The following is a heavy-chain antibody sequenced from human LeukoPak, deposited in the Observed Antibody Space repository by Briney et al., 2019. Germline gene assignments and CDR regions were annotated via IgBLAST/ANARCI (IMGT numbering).Heavy chain of an antibody. Sequence: SETLSLTCTVSGGSISSYYWSWIRQPPGKGLEWIGYIYYSGSTNYNPSLKSRVTIPVDTSKNQFSLKLSSVTAADTAVYYCARLPGPYYDILTGYYNPHYYFDYWGQGTLVTASS. J-gene: IGHJ4*02. CDR1: GGSISSYY. CDR2: IYYSGST. D-gene: IGHD3-9*01. CDR3: ARLPGPYYDILTGYYNPHYYFDY. V-gene: IGHV4-59*08.